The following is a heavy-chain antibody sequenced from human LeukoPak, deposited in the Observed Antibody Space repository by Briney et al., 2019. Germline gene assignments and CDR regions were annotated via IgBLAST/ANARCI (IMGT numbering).Heavy chain of an antibody. CDR1: GGSFSGYY. V-gene: IGHV4-34*01. CDR2: INHSGST. Sequence: PSETLSLTCAVYGGSFSGYYWSWIRQPPGKGLEWIGEINHSGSTNYNPSLKSRATISVDTSKNQFSLKLSSVTAADTAVYYCARGGMTTYWGQGTLVTVSS. D-gene: IGHD4-17*01. J-gene: IGHJ4*02. CDR3: ARGGMTTY.